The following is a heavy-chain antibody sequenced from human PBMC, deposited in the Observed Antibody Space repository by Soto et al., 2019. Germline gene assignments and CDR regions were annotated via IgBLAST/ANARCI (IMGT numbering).Heavy chain of an antibody. CDR1: GYTFTSYD. Sequence: ASVKVSCKASGYTFTSYDINWVRQATGQGLEWMGWMNPNSGNTGYAQKFQGRVTMTRNTSISTAYMELSSLRSEDTAVYYCARSYYDSSGYYYDAFDIWGQGTMVTVSS. CDR3: ARSYYDSSGYYYDAFDI. V-gene: IGHV1-8*01. CDR2: MNPNSGNT. J-gene: IGHJ3*02. D-gene: IGHD3-22*01.